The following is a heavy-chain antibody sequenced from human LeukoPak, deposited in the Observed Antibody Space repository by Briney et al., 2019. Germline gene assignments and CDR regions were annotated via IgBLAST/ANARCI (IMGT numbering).Heavy chain of an antibody. V-gene: IGHV4-59*12. CDR1: GVSISSYY. J-gene: IGHJ4*02. Sequence: SETLSLTCTVSGVSISSYYWSWIRQPPGKGLEWIGYIYYSGSTNYNPSLKSRVTISVDTSKNQFSLKLSSVTAADTAVYYCARDPDSSSWLNYWGQGTLVTVSS. CDR2: IYYSGST. D-gene: IGHD6-13*01. CDR3: ARDPDSSSWLNY.